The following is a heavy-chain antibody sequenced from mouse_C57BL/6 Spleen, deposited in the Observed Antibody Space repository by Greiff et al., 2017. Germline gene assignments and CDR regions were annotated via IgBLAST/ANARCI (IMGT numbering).Heavy chain of an antibody. CDR2: IYPGSGNT. Sequence: VQLQQSGAELVRPGASVKLSCKASGYTFTDYYINWVKQRPGQGLEWIARIYPGSGNTYYNEKFKGKATLTAEKSSSTAYMQLSSLTSEDSAVYFCARTHYSSGVDYWGQGTTLTVSS. V-gene: IGHV1-76*01. D-gene: IGHD3-2*02. J-gene: IGHJ2*01. CDR1: GYTFTDYY. CDR3: ARTHYSSGVDY.